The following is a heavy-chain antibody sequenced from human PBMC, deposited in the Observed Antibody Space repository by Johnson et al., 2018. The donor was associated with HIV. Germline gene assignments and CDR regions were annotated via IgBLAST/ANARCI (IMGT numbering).Heavy chain of an antibody. CDR2: ISYDGSTK. D-gene: IGHD2-8*02. J-gene: IGHJ3*02. V-gene: IGHV3-30*03. CDR3: ARTGVLGAFDI. Sequence: QVQLVESGGGVVQPGRSLRLSCAASGFTFSSYGIYWVRQAPGKGLEWVTVISYDGSTKYYADSVKGRFTISRDNSKNSLYLQMNSLRAGDTAVYYCARTGVLGAFDIWGQGTMVTVSS. CDR1: GFTFSSYG.